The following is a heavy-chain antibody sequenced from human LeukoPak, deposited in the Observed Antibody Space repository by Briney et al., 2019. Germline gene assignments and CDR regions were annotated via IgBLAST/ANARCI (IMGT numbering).Heavy chain of an antibody. V-gene: IGHV3-21*01. CDR1: GFTFSSYS. D-gene: IGHD3-22*01. CDR2: ISSSSSYI. J-gene: IGHJ4*02. CDR3: ARDLGLLDYDSSGRDY. Sequence: GGSLRLSCAASGFTFSSYSMNWVRQAPGKGLEWVSSISSSSSYIYYADSVKGRFNISGDNAKNSLYLQMNSLRAEDTAVYYCARDLGLLDYDSSGRDYWGQGTLVTVSS.